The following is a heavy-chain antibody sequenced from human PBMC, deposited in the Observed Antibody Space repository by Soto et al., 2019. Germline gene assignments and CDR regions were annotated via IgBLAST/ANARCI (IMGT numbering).Heavy chain of an antibody. D-gene: IGHD1-26*01. CDR1: GGSISSADYY. J-gene: IGHJ3*02. V-gene: IGHV4-30-4*02. CDR2: IRYSVNI. CDR3: ARGRSGNSSSSAFDI. Sequence: PSETLSLTCTVSGGSISSADYYWNWIRQPPGKGLEWIGYIRYSVNIYYSPSLESRISISVDTSKNQFSLKLSSVTAADTAVYYCARGRSGNSSSSAFDIGAQGKMLTVPS.